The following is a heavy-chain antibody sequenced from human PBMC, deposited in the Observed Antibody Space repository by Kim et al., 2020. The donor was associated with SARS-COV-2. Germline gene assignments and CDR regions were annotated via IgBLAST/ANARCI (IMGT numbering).Heavy chain of an antibody. CDR1: GGSISSYY. Sequence: SETLSLTCTVSGGSISSYYWSWIRQPPGKGLEWIGYIYYSGSTNYNPSLKSRVTISVDTSKNQFSLKLSSVTAADTAVYYCAAQEGYCSSTSCYLDAFDIWGQGTMVTVSS. J-gene: IGHJ3*02. D-gene: IGHD2-2*01. V-gene: IGHV4-59*08. CDR3: AAQEGYCSSTSCYLDAFDI. CDR2: IYYSGST.